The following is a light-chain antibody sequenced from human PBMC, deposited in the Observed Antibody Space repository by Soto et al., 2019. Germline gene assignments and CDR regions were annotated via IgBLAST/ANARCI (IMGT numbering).Light chain of an antibody. CDR1: QGISSA. CDR3: QQCNSYPPFT. V-gene: IGKV1-13*02. Sequence: AIQLTQSPSSLSASVGDRVTITCRASQGISSALAWYQQKPGKAPKLLIYDASSLERGGPSRFSGSGSGTDFTLTISSLQPEDFATYHCQQCNSYPPFTFGPGTKVDIK. CDR2: DAS. J-gene: IGKJ3*01.